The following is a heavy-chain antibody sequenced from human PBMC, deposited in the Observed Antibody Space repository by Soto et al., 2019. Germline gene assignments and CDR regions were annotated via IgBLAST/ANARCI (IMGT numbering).Heavy chain of an antibody. CDR3: ERDTYVFMNGQKRYFDN. CDR1: GFSFEDYT. D-gene: IGHD3-16*01. J-gene: IGHJ4*02. V-gene: IGHV3-43*01. CDR2: ISWDGGRT. Sequence: PGVSLRLSCAASGFSFEDYTMHWVRHTPGKGPEWISLISWDGGRTLYSDSVKGRFIISRDNSKNTLYLQMNSLTTEDTDLYFRERDTYVFMNGQKRYFDNWGQDNLVTVSA.